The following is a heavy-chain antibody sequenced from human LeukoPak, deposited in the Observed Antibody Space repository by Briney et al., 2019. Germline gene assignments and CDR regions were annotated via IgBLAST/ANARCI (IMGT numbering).Heavy chain of an antibody. V-gene: IGHV3-30-3*01. D-gene: IGHD3-22*01. CDR1: GFTFSSYA. Sequence: GGSLRLSCAASGFTFSSYAMHWVRQAPGKGLEWVAVISYDGSNKYYADSVKGRFTISRDNSKNTLYLQMNSLRAEDTAVYYCARDPRSPMIVVVITLGAHFDYWGQGTLVTVSS. CDR2: ISYDGSNK. J-gene: IGHJ4*02. CDR3: ARDPRSPMIVVVITLGAHFDY.